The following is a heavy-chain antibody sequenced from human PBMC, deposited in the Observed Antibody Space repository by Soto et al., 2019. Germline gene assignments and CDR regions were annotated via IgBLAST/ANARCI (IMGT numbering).Heavy chain of an antibody. V-gene: IGHV1-18*01. D-gene: IGHD3-16*02. CDR2: ISAYTGNT. CDR3: ARGVYDYIWGSYRGLYTCFDY. J-gene: IGHJ4*02. CDR1: GYTFTSYG. Sequence: QVQLVQSGAEVKKPGASVKVSCKASGYTFTSYGISWVRQAPGLGLEWMGWISAYTGNTNYAQKLQGRVTITTDTSKITAYMGLGSLRFDDTAVYYCARGVYDYIWGSYRGLYTCFDYWGPGTLVTVAS.